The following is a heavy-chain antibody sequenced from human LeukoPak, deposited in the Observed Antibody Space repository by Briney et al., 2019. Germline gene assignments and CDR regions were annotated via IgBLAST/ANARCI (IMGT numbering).Heavy chain of an antibody. D-gene: IGHD6-13*01. CDR1: GYIFTGQD. CDR2: INPNTGGT. Sequence: ASVTVSCKASGYIFTGQDMHWVRQAPGQGLEWMGWINPNTGGTHYAQRFQGRVTMTRDTSISKAYMELSSLTPDDTAVYYCARLGSSSWYDYWGQGTLATVSS. CDR3: ARLGSSSWYDY. J-gene: IGHJ4*02. V-gene: IGHV1-2*02.